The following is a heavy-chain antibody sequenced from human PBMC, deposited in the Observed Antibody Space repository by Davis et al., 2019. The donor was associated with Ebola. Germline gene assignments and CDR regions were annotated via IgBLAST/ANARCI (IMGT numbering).Heavy chain of an antibody. D-gene: IGHD3-22*01. CDR2: IIPVFGIP. J-gene: IGHJ4*02. CDR3: ARDRYSDGSGYFFEQSH. V-gene: IGHV1-69*13. Sequence: SVQVSCKASGYTFTGYYIHWVRQAPGQGLDWTGGIIPVFGIPKYAQKFQGRVTITADESTSTAYMELSSLRSEDTAVYYCARDRYSDGSGYFFEQSHWGQGTLVTVSS. CDR1: GYTFTGYY.